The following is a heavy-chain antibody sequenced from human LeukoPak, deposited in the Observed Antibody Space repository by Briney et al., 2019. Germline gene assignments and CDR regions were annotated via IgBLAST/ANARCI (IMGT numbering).Heavy chain of an antibody. D-gene: IGHD4-11*01. V-gene: IGHV3-11*04. J-gene: IGHJ4*02. CDR3: ATVLTVTTSGDY. Sequence: GGSLRLSCAASGFTFSDYYMSWIRQAPGKGLEWVSYISSSGSTIYYADSVKGRFTISRDNAKNSLYLQMNSLRAEDMAVYYCATVLTVTTSGDYWGQGTLVTVSS. CDR2: ISSSGSTI. CDR1: GFTFSDYY.